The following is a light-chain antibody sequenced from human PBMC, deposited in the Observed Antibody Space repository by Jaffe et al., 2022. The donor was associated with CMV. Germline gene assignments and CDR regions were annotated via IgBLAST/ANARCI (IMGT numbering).Light chain of an antibody. J-gene: IGKJ1*01. CDR1: QTIGDK. CDR3: QQSYSEPRT. Sequence: DIQMTQSPSSLSASVGDRVTITCRASQTIGDKLSWYQLIPGKVPKLLIHSASSLQSGVPSRFSGSESGTDFTLTISSLQSEDFATYYCQQSYSEPRTFGQGTKVEI. V-gene: IGKV1-39*01. CDR2: SAS.